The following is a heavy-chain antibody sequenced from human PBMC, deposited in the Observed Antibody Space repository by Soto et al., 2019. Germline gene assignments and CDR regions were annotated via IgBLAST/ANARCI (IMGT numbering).Heavy chain of an antibody. CDR1: GGSISDLY. D-gene: IGHD6-6*01. V-gene: IGHV4-59*11. CDR2: IYYSGST. Sequence: SETLSLTCTVSGGSISDLYWSWIRQPPGKGLEWIGYIYYSGSTNYNPSLKSRVTISVDTSKNQFSLNLRSMSPADTAVYYCARVGGLAARTFDYWGPGTLVTVS. CDR3: ARVGGLAARTFDY. J-gene: IGHJ4*02.